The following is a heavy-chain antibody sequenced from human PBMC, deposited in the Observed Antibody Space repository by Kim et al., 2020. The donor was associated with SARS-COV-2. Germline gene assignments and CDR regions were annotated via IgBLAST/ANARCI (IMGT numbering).Heavy chain of an antibody. CDR3: AKDPDLLYLFDY. D-gene: IGHD2-8*01. J-gene: IGHJ4*02. Sequence: YPDSVKGRFTISRDSSKNTLYLQMNSLRADDTAVYYCAKDPDLLYLFDYWGQGTLVSVSS. V-gene: IGHV3-23*01.